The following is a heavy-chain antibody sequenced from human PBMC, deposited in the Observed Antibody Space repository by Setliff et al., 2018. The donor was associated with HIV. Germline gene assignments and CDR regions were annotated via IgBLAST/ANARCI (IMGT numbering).Heavy chain of an antibody. CDR2: IYYSGGT. Sequence: LSLTCTVSGGSISSGGYYWSWIRQHPGKGLEWIGYIYYSGGTYYNPSLKSRVTISVDTSKNQFSLKLSSVTAADTAVYYCARVPTNPDFYYYYMDVWGKGTTVTVS. V-gene: IGHV4-31*03. CDR3: ARVPTNPDFYYYYMDV. CDR1: GGSISSGGYY. J-gene: IGHJ6*03.